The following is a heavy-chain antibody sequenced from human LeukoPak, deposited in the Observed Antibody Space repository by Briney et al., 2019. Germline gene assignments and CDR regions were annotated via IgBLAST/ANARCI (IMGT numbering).Heavy chain of an antibody. V-gene: IGHV3-11*01. J-gene: IGHJ4*02. Sequence: GGSLRLSCAPSGFTFSDYYMSWIRQAPGKGLEWVSYISSSGSTIYYADSVKGRFTISRDNAKNSLYLQMNSLRAEDTAVYYCARVRIQLWLRGGFDYWGQGTLVTVSS. CDR1: GFTFSDYY. CDR2: ISSSGSTI. CDR3: ARVRIQLWLRGGFDY. D-gene: IGHD5-18*01.